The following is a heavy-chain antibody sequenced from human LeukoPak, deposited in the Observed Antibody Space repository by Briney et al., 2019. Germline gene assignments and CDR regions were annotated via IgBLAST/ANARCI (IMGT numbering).Heavy chain of an antibody. D-gene: IGHD3-22*01. J-gene: IGHJ4*02. CDR2: IKQDGSEK. CDR1: GFTFSSYW. CDR3: ARGHGYYYDGSGYDY. Sequence: GGSLRLSCAASGFTFSSYWMSWVRQAPGKGLEWVANIKQDGSEKYYVDSVKGRFTISRDNAKNSLYLQMNSLRAEDTAVYYCARGHGYYYDGSGYDYWGQGTLVTVSS. V-gene: IGHV3-7*01.